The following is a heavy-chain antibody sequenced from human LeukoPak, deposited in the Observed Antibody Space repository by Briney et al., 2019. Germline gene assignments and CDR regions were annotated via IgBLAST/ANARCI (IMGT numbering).Heavy chain of an antibody. CDR3: ARDRYGSGSFFPFDY. CDR1: GGSISSGGYY. Sequence: PAETQSLTCTVSGGSISSGGYYWSWIRQHPGKGLEWIGYIYYSGSTYYNPSLKSRVTISVDTSKNQFSLKLSSVTAADTAVYYCARDRYGSGSFFPFDYWGQGTLVTVSS. J-gene: IGHJ4*02. D-gene: IGHD3-10*01. CDR2: IYYSGST. V-gene: IGHV4-31*03.